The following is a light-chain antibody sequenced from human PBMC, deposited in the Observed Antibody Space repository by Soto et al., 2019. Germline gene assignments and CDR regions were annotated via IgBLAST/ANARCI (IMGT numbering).Light chain of an antibody. J-gene: IGLJ1*01. Sequence: QPVLTQPPSASASLGASVTLTCTLSSGYSNYKVDWYQQRQGKGPRFVMRVGTGGIVGSKGDGIPDRFSVLGSGLNRYLTIKNIQEEDESDYHCGADHGSGSKFADVFGTGTKMAVL. V-gene: IGLV9-49*01. CDR1: SGYSNYK. CDR2: VGTGGIVG. CDR3: GADHGSGSKFADV.